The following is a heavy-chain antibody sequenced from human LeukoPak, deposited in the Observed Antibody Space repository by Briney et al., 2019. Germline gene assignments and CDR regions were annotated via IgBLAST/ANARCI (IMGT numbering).Heavy chain of an antibody. CDR3: ARVTIFGVVIIDY. D-gene: IGHD3-3*01. Sequence: ASVKVSCKASGYTFTGYYMHWVRQAPGQGLEWMGRINPNSGSTNYAQKFQGRVTMTRDTSISTAYMELSRLRSDDTAVYYCARVTIFGVVIIDYWGQGTLVTVSS. V-gene: IGHV1-2*06. CDR1: GYTFTGYY. CDR2: INPNSGST. J-gene: IGHJ4*02.